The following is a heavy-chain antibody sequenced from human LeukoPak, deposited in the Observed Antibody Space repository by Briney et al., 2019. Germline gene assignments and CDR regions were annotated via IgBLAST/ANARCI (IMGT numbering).Heavy chain of an antibody. Sequence: GGSLTLSCAASGFIFSSYAMSWVRQAPGKGLEWVSGNSGSGGSTYYADAVKGRFSISRDNSKNTLYLQMNSLRAEDTAVYYCAKEGHYYGMDVWGQGNTVTVSS. J-gene: IGHJ6*02. CDR3: AKEGHYYGMDV. CDR1: GFIFSSYA. V-gene: IGHV3-23*01. D-gene: IGHD3-10*01. CDR2: NSGSGGST.